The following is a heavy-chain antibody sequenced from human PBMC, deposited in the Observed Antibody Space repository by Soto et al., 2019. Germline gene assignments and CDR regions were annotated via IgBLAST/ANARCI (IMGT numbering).Heavy chain of an antibody. Sequence: QVQLVQSGAEVKKPGASVKVSCKASVYTFTSYGISWVRQAPGQGLEWMGWISAYNGNTNYAQKLQGRVTMTTDTSTSTAYMELRSLRSDDTAVYYCARGEGSPDSSGYYPSGYFDLWGRGTLVTVSS. CDR1: VYTFTSYG. CDR2: ISAYNGNT. V-gene: IGHV1-18*01. D-gene: IGHD3-22*01. J-gene: IGHJ2*01. CDR3: ARGEGSPDSSGYYPSGYFDL.